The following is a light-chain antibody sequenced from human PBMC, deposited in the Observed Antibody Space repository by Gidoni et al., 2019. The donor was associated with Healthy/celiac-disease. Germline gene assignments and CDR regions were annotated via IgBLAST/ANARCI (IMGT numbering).Light chain of an antibody. CDR1: QSISSW. CDR2: DAS. J-gene: IGKJ2*01. Sequence: DIQMTQSPSTLSASVGDRVTITCRASQSISSWLAWYQQKPGKAPKLLIYDASSLESGVPSRFSGSGAGKEFTLTISSLQADDFATYYCQQYNSYSPTFGQGTKLEIK. CDR3: QQYNSYSPT. V-gene: IGKV1-5*01.